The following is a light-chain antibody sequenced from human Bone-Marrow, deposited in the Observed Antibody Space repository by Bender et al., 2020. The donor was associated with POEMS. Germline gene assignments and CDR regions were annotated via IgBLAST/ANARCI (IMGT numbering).Light chain of an antibody. CDR3: CSYAGTNSLYV. J-gene: IGLJ1*01. CDR1: SSDVGSYNL. CDR2: EGN. Sequence: QSALTQPASVSGSPGQSITISCTGTSSDVGSYNLVSWYQQHPGKAPKVMIYEGNKRPSGVSNRFSGSKSGNTASLTISRLQAEDEADYYCCSYAGTNSLYVFGSGTKVTVL. V-gene: IGLV2-23*01.